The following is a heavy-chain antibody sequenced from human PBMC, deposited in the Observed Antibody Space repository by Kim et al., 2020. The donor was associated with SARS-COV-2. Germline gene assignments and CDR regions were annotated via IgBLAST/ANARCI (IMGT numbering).Heavy chain of an antibody. V-gene: IGHV4-59*01. CDR3: ARGGYFPGSPYYYDLDE. CDR2: IYDSGVT. D-gene: IGHD3-10*01. CDR1: GASISGFY. Sequence: SETLSLTCTVSGASISGFYWTWIRQPPGKGLEWIGHIYDSGVTKNNPSLQSRVTLSVDTSRNQFSLRLRSVTAADTTVYYCARGGYFPGSPYYYDLDEWG. J-gene: IGHJ6*03.